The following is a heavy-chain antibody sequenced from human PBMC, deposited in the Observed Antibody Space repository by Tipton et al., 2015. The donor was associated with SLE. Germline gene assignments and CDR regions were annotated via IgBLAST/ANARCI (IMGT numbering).Heavy chain of an antibody. J-gene: IGHJ4*02. CDR2: ISSSSSYI. V-gene: IGHV3-21*01. CDR3: ARSIAVAGPFDY. D-gene: IGHD6-19*01. Sequence: SLRLSCAASGFTFSSYSMNWVRQAPGKGLEWVSSISSSSSYIYYADSVKGRFTISRDNAKNSLYLQMNSLRAEDTAVYYCARSIAVAGPFDYWGQGTLVTVSS. CDR1: GFTFSSYS.